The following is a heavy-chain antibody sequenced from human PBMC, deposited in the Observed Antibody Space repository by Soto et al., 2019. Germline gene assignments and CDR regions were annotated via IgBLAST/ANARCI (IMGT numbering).Heavy chain of an antibody. CDR2: IYYSGST. V-gene: IGHV4-39*01. Sequence: PSGTLSLSCTVSGGSISSSSYYWGWIRQPPGKGLEWIGSIYYSGSTYYNPSLKSRVTISVDTSKNQFSLKLSSVTAADTAVYYCASICLDSSGYYYFDYWGQGTLVTVSS. CDR3: ASICLDSSGYYYFDY. D-gene: IGHD3-22*01. J-gene: IGHJ4*02. CDR1: GGSISSSSYY.